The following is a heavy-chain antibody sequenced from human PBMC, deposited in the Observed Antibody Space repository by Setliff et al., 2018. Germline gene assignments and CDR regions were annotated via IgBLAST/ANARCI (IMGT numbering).Heavy chain of an antibody. Sequence: TSETLSLTCAVSGGSISSSNWWSWVRQPPGKGLEWIGSIYYSGSTYYNPSLKSRVTISVDTSKNQFSLKLSSVTVADTAVYYCARQEDDSSGYYSTDWGQGTLVTVSS. V-gene: IGHV4-39*01. CDR2: IYYSGST. D-gene: IGHD3-22*01. CDR3: ARQEDDSSGYYSTD. CDR1: GGSISSSNW. J-gene: IGHJ4*02.